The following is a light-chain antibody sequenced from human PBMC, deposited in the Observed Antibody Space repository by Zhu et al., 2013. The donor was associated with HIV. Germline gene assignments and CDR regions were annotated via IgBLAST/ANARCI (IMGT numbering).Light chain of an antibody. J-gene: IGKJ1*01. Sequence: EIVMTQSPATLSVSPGEGATLSCTTSQSIGTNLAWYQQRPGQAPSLLMYGASTRATGIPARFSGSGSGTEFTLTISGLQSEDFAVYYCQQYNSWPRTFGQGTKVET. CDR3: QQYNSWPRT. V-gene: IGKV3-15*01. CDR1: QSIGTN. CDR2: GAS.